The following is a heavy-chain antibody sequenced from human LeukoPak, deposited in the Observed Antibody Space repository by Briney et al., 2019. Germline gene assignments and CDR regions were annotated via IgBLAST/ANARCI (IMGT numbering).Heavy chain of an antibody. CDR3: AREVGYSGLQMGSRFDP. D-gene: IGHD5-12*01. J-gene: IGHJ5*02. CDR1: GFTFSDYY. Sequence: PGGSLRLSCAASGFTFSDYYMSWIRQAPGKGLEWVSYISSSSSYTNYADSVKGRFTISRDNAKNSLYLQMNSLRAEDTAVYYCAREVGYSGLQMGSRFDPWGQGTLVTVSS. CDR2: ISSSSSYT. V-gene: IGHV3-11*06.